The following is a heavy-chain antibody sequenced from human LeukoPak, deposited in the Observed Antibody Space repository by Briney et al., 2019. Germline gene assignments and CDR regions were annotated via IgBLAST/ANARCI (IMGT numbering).Heavy chain of an antibody. CDR1: GGTFSSYA. CDR2: IIPIFGTA. CDR3: ARDWDGSGSYY. Sequence: SVKVSCNASGGTFSSYAISWVRHPPGQGLEWMGGIIPIFGTANYAQKFQGRVTITADESTSTAYMELSSLRSEDTAVYCCARDWDGSGSYYWGQGTLVTVSS. D-gene: IGHD3-10*01. V-gene: IGHV1-69*01. J-gene: IGHJ4*02.